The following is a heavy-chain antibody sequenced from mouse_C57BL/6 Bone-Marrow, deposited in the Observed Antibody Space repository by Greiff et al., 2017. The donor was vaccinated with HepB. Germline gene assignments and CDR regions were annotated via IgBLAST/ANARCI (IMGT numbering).Heavy chain of an antibody. Sequence: EVQLQQSGAELVRPGASVKLSCTASGFNIKDDYMHWVKQRPEQGLEWIGWIDPENGDTEYASKFQGKATITADTSSNTAYLQLSSLTSEDTAVYYCTGIYDGNSQGAMDYGDQGTSVTVSA. V-gene: IGHV14-4*01. CDR1: GFNIKDDY. D-gene: IGHD2-3*01. CDR2: IDPENGDT. J-gene: IGHJ4*01. CDR3: TGIYDGNSQGAMDY.